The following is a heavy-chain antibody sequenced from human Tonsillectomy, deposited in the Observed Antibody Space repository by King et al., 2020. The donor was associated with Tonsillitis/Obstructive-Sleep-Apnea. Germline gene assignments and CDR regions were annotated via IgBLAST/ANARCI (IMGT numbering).Heavy chain of an antibody. J-gene: IGHJ6*02. D-gene: IGHD6-19*01. CDR2: ISGSGGST. CDR1: GFTFSSYG. V-gene: IGHV3-23*04. Sequence: VQLVESGGGLVQPGGSLRLSCAASGFTFSSYGMSWVRQAPGKGLEWVAAISGSGGSTYYVDSVKGRFTISRDNSKNTLYLQMNSLRAEDTAVYYCAKELKVAVADKSYYYYGMDVWGQGTTVTVSS. CDR3: AKELKVAVADKSYYYYGMDV.